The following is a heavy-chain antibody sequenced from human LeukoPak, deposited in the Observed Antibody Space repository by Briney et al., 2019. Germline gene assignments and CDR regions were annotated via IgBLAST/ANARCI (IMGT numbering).Heavy chain of an antibody. CDR2: IYYSWST. CDR1: GGSISSYY. CDR3: ARRGPELGYYYFDY. J-gene: IGHJ4*02. D-gene: IGHD7-27*01. Sequence: SETLSLTCTVSGGSISSYYWSWIRQSPGKGLEWMGYIYYSWSTNYNPSLKSRVTISVDTSKNQFSLKLSSVTAADTAVYYRARRGPELGYYYFDYWGQGTLVTVSS. V-gene: IGHV4-59*08.